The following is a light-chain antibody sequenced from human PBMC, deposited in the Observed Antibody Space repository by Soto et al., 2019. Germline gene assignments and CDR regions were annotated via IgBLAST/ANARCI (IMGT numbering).Light chain of an antibody. V-gene: IGLV2-14*01. CDR2: EAA. J-gene: IGLJ2*01. CDR3: SSYALTSTLV. CDR1: SNDIGANNY. Sequence: QSALTQPASASGSPGQSITISCTGTSNDIGANNYVSWHQHHPGKAPNILIYEAANRPSGVSHRFSGSTSANTASLTISGLQAEDEADYVCSSYALTSTLVFGGGTKLTVL.